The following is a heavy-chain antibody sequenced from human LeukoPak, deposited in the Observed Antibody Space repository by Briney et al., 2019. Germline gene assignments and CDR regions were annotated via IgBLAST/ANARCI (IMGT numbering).Heavy chain of an antibody. V-gene: IGHV3-20*04. Sequence: GGSLRLSCAASGFTFGNYGMSWVRQAPGKGLEWVSGINWNGGSTGYADSVKGRFTISRDNAKNSLYLQMNSLRAEDMALYYCAKEERTYDAFDIWGQGTMVTVSS. CDR1: GFTFGNYG. J-gene: IGHJ3*02. CDR3: AKEERTYDAFDI. D-gene: IGHD1-1*01. CDR2: INWNGGST.